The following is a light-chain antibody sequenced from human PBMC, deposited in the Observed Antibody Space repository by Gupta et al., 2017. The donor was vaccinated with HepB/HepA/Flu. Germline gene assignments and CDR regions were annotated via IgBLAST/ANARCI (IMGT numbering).Light chain of an antibody. CDR1: QRISSY. J-gene: IGKJ3*01. Sequence: DIQMTQSPSSLSASVGDRVTITCRASQRISSYLNWYQQKPGKAPKLLIYAASRVKSGVPSRFSGSGSGTDFALTISRRQPEDFATYYCQHRVSTPFSFGHGTXVDIK. V-gene: IGKV1-39*01. CDR2: AAS. CDR3: QHRVSTPFS.